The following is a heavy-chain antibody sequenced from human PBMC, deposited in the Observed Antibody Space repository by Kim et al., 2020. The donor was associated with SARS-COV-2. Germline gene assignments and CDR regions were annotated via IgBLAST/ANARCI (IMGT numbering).Heavy chain of an antibody. D-gene: IGHD3-10*01. V-gene: IGHV5-10-1*01. CDR2: IYPSDSYT. Sequence: GESLKISCKGSGYSFTSYWISWVRQMPAKGLEWMGRIYPSDSYTNYRPSFQGHVTISADKSISTAYLPWSSLKASDTAMYYCARTGSGSYYNFGGGHYWGQGTLVTVSS. CDR1: GYSFTSYW. J-gene: IGHJ4*02. CDR3: ARTGSGSYYNFGGGHY.